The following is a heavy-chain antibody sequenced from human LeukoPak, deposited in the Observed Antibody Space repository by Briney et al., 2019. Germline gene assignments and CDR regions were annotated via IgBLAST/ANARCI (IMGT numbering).Heavy chain of an antibody. CDR1: GFTFSSYS. CDR2: ISSSSSTI. J-gene: IGHJ6*03. CDR3: ARDPSWARVIYYMDV. D-gene: IGHD3-10*01. V-gene: IGHV3-48*01. Sequence: GGSLRLSCAASGFTFSSYSMNWVRQAPGKGLEWVSYISSSSSTIYYADSVKGRFTISRDNAKNSLYLQMNSLRAEDTAVHYCARDPSWARVIYYMDVWGKGTTVTVSS.